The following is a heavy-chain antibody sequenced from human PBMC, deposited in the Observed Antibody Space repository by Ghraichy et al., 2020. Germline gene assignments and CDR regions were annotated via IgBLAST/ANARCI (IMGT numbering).Heavy chain of an antibody. Sequence: SLNISCAASGFTFSSYGMHWVRQAPGKGLEWVAVIWYDGSNKYYADSVKGRFTISRDNSKNTLYLQMNSLRAEDTAVYYCARRLWFGEFDIDYWGQGTLVTVSS. D-gene: IGHD3-10*01. CDR2: IWYDGSNK. V-gene: IGHV3-33*01. CDR1: GFTFSSYG. J-gene: IGHJ4*02. CDR3: ARRLWFGEFDIDY.